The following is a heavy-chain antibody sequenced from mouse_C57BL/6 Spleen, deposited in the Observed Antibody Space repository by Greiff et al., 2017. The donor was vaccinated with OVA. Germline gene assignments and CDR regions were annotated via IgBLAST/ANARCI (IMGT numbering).Heavy chain of an antibody. CDR2: ISDGGSYT. CDR1: GFTFSSYA. CDR3: ARLNYFDD. J-gene: IGHJ2*01. Sequence: EVKLMESGGGLVKPGGSLKLSCAASGFTFSSYAMSWVRQTPEKRLEWVATISDGGSYTYYPDNVKGRFTISRDNAKNNLYLQMSHLKSEDTAMYYCARLNYFDDWGQGTTLTVSS. V-gene: IGHV5-4*03.